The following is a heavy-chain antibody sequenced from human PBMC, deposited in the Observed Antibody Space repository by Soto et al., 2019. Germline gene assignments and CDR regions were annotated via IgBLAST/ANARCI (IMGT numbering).Heavy chain of an antibody. CDR1: GGSISSSSYY. CDR2: IYYSGST. J-gene: IGHJ6*03. V-gene: IGHV4-39*01. Sequence: SETLSLTCTVSGGSISSSSYYWGWIRQPPGKGLEWIGSIYYSGSTYYNPSLKSRVTISVDTSKNQFSLKLSSVTAADTAVYYCARLPAVYYYYMDVWGKGTTVTVSS. CDR3: ARLPAVYYYYMDV.